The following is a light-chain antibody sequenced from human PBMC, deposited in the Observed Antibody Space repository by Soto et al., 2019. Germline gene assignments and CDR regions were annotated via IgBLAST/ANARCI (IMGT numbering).Light chain of an antibody. CDR3: HQYGLSWT. Sequence: EIVLTQSPGTLSLSPGERATLSCRASQSVSRYLAWYQQKPGQAPRLLIYGASSRATGIPDRFSGGGSGTDFTLTISILEPEDFALYYCHQYGLSWTFGQSTNVEIK. V-gene: IGKV3-20*01. CDR2: GAS. CDR1: QSVSRY. J-gene: IGKJ1*01.